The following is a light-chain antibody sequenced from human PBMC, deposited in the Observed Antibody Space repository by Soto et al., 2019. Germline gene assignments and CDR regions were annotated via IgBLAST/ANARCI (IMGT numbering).Light chain of an antibody. V-gene: IGKV3-11*01. J-gene: IGKJ5*01. Sequence: EVVLTHSPATLSLSPWEIATLSCRASQSVNRYLAWYQQKPGQAPRLLIYDTSNRATGIPARFSGSGSGTDFTLTISSLEPEDFAVYYCQQREHWPPITFGQGTRLEIK. CDR3: QQREHWPPIT. CDR2: DTS. CDR1: QSVNRY.